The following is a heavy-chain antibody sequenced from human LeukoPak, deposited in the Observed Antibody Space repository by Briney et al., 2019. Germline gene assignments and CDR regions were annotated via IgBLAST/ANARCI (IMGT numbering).Heavy chain of an antibody. J-gene: IGHJ4*02. D-gene: IGHD2-2*01. Sequence: GASVKVSCKASGYTFTGYHMHWVRQAPGQGLEWKGRINPNSGDTNNAQKFQGRVTMTRDTSISTAYMDLSRLTSDDTAVYYCARDYCSSTSCLFDYWGQGTLVTVSS. CDR2: INPNSGDT. CDR1: GYTFTGYH. CDR3: ARDYCSSTSCLFDY. V-gene: IGHV1-2*06.